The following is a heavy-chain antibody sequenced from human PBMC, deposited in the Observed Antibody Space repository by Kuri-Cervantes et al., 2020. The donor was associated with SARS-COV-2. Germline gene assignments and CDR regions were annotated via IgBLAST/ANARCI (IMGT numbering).Heavy chain of an antibody. CDR1: GFTFDDFG. CDR3: AKDLIAAAGNDYFYMDV. CDR2: IRYDGNYK. D-gene: IGHD6-13*01. J-gene: IGHJ6*03. V-gene: IGHV3-30*02. Sequence: GESLKISCAAAGFTFDDFGMFWVRQAPGKGLEWVAFIRYDGNYKTYADAVKGRFTISRDNSKNTLYLQMDNLRAEDRAVYYCAKDLIAAAGNDYFYMDVWGTGTTVTVSS.